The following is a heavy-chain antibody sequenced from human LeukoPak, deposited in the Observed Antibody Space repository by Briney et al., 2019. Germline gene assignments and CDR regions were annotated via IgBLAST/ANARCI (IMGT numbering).Heavy chain of an antibody. Sequence: GSLRLSCAASGFTFSSYNMNWVRQAPGKGLEWVSSITSSSNYIYYADSVKGRFTISRDNAKNSLYPQMNSLRAEDTTVYYCARDCWDYGSGSYCGIDYWGQGTLVTVSS. CDR2: ITSSSNYI. J-gene: IGHJ4*02. D-gene: IGHD3-10*01. CDR3: ARDCWDYGSGSYCGIDY. CDR1: GFTFSSYN. V-gene: IGHV3-21*03.